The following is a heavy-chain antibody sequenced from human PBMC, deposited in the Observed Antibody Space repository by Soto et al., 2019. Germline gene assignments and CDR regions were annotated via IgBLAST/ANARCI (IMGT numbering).Heavy chain of an antibody. V-gene: IGHV1-18*04. CDR3: ARDFASFRSSSWYPHTLDY. CDR1: GFTFTSYV. Sequence: GASVKVSCKASGFTFTSYVISWVLQAPGQGLDWMGWISAYNGNTNYAQKLQGRVTMTTDTSTSTAYMELRSLRSDDTAVYYCARDFASFRSSSWYPHTLDYWGQGTLVTVSS. D-gene: IGHD6-13*01. CDR2: ISAYNGNT. J-gene: IGHJ4*02.